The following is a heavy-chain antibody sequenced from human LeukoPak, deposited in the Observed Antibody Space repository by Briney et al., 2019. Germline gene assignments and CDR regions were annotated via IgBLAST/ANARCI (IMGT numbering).Heavy chain of an antibody. J-gene: IGHJ6*02. D-gene: IGHD6-19*01. Sequence: ASVKVSCKASGYTFTRYGISWVRQAPGQGLEWMGWINPDYGGTNYVQKFQAWVNMTRDASISTAYMELNRLRSDDTAVYYCARGIGYSSGRYYYYYGMDVWGQGTTVTVSS. CDR3: ARGIGYSSGRYYYYYGMDV. V-gene: IGHV1-2*04. CDR2: INPDYGGT. CDR1: GYTFTRYG.